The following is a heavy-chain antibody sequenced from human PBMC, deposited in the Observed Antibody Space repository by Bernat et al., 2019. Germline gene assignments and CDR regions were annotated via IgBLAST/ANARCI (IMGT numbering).Heavy chain of an antibody. J-gene: IGHJ4*02. CDR1: GFIFSSYW. CDR2: IKQDGSEK. Sequence: EVQLVESGGGLVQPGGSLRLSCVASGFIFSSYWMSWVRQAPGKGLEWVANIKQDGSEKYYVDSVKGRFTISRDNAKNSLFLQMNSLRAEDTAVYYCVGPIVYSYGRFYPAYWGQGTLVTVSS. V-gene: IGHV3-7*02. D-gene: IGHD5-18*01. CDR3: VGPIVYSYGRFYPAY.